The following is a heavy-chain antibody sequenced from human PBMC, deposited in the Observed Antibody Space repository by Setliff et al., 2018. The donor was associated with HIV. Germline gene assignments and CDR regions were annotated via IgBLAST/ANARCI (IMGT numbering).Heavy chain of an antibody. CDR1: GYTLTKLS. CDR3: ATRPRDDFWSGFDY. Sequence: ASVKVSCKVSGYTLTKLSIHWVRQGPGKGLEWMGGFDPEDGETIYAQKFQGRVTMTEDTSIDTAYMRMSSLGSEDTAVYYCATRPRDDFWSGFDYWGRGTLVTVSS. V-gene: IGHV1-24*01. D-gene: IGHD3-3*01. J-gene: IGHJ4*02. CDR2: FDPEDGET.